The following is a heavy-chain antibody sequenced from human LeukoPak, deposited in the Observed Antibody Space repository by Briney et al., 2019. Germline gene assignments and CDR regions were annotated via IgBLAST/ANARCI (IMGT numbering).Heavy chain of an antibody. J-gene: IGHJ4*02. Sequence: SETLSLTCAVYGESLSGYYWSWIRQSPGKGLEWIAEITHTGSGNYNPSFESRVTIMSDRSKNQFSLRMTSVSVGDTAIYFCAISSVGWNSFWGWGQGTQVTVAS. CDR3: AISSVGWNSFWG. D-gene: IGHD3-16*01. V-gene: IGHV4-34*01. CDR2: ITHTGSG. CDR1: GESLSGYY.